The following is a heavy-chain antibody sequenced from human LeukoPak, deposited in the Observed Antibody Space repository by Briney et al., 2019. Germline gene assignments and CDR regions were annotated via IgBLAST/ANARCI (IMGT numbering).Heavy chain of an antibody. CDR3: ARRPMVRGVIIDY. D-gene: IGHD3-10*01. J-gene: IGHJ4*02. V-gene: IGHV1-8*01. Sequence: GASVNVSCKASGYTFTSYDINWVRQATGQGLEWMGWMNPNSGNTGYAQKFQGRVTMTRNTSISTAYMELSSLRSEDTAVYYCARRPMVRGVIIDYWGQGTLVTVSS. CDR2: MNPNSGNT. CDR1: GYTFTSYD.